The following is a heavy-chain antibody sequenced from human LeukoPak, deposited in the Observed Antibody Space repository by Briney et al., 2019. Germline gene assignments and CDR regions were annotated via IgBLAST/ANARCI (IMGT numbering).Heavy chain of an antibody. CDR3: ARGGQDIVVVPAAILGYYFDY. V-gene: IGHV1-8*01. J-gene: IGHJ4*02. CDR2: MNPNSGNT. D-gene: IGHD2-2*01. Sequence: ASVTVSCRASGYTFTSYDINWVRQATGQGLEWMGWMNPNSGNTGYAQKFQGRVTMTRNTYISTAYMELSSLRSEDTAVYYCARGGQDIVVVPAAILGYYFDYWGQGTLVTVSS. CDR1: GYTFTSYD.